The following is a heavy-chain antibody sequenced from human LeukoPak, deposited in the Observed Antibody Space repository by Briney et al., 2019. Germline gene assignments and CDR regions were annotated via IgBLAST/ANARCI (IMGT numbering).Heavy chain of an antibody. D-gene: IGHD3-10*01. CDR2: IYYLGST. CDR3: ARDRPGSYWYFDL. CDR1: GGSVSSGSYY. Sequence: SETLSLTCTVSGGSVSSGSYYWSWIRQPPGKGLEWVGHIYYLGSTNYNPSLKSRVTISIDTSKNYFSLKLNSVIAADTAVYYCARDRPGSYWYFDLWGRGTLVTVSS. J-gene: IGHJ2*01. V-gene: IGHV4-61*03.